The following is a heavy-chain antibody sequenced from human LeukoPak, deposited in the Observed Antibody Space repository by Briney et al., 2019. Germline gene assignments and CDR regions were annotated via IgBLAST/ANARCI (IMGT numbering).Heavy chain of an antibody. CDR1: GGSISSYY. J-gene: IGHJ3*02. CDR3: ARDGSGYYDSSGYYYLDAFDI. D-gene: IGHD3-22*01. Sequence: PSETLSLTCTVSGGSISSYYWSWIRQPAGKGLEWIGRIYTSGSTNYNPSLKSRVTMSVDTSKNQFSLKLSSVTAADTAVYYCARDGSGYYDSSGYYYLDAFDICGQGTMVTVSS. V-gene: IGHV4-4*07. CDR2: IYTSGST.